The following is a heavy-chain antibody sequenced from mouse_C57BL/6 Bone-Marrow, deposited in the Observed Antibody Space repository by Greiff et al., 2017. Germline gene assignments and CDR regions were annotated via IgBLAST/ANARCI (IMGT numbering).Heavy chain of an antibody. CDR3: ARENDGYYVAY. CDR2: IDPSDSYT. Sequence: QVQLQQPGAELVMPGASVKLSCNASGYTFTSYWMHWVKQRPGQGLEWIGEIDPSDSYTNYNQKFKGKSTLTVDKSSSTAYMQLSSLTSEDSAVYYCARENDGYYVAYWGQGTLVTVSA. D-gene: IGHD2-3*01. J-gene: IGHJ3*01. CDR1: GYTFTSYW. V-gene: IGHV1-69*01.